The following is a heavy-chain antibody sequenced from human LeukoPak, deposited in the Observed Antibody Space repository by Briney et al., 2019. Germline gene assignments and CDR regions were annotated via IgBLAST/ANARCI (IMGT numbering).Heavy chain of an antibody. CDR2: IRNKAKSYTT. CDR3: AREPFWGVAYPMDV. Sequence: PGGSLRLFCEASGVTLSDHYMDWVRQAPGKGLEWVGRIRNKAKSYTTEYAASVKGRFTISRDDSKNSLYLQMNSLRVEDTAVYYCAREPFWGVAYPMDVWDQGTTVTVSS. D-gene: IGHD3-10*01. V-gene: IGHV3-72*01. CDR1: GVTLSDHY. J-gene: IGHJ6*02.